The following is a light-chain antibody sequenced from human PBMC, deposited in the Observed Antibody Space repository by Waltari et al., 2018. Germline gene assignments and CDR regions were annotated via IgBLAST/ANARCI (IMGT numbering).Light chain of an antibody. J-gene: IGKJ5*01. CDR1: QSVLYTSNNKNN. Sequence: DIVMTQSPDSLAGSLGERATINCKSSQSVLYTSNNKNNLAWFQQKPGQPPQLLIYWASTRESGVPDRFSGSGSGTDFSLTISSLQAEDVAVYFCQQFHSTPITFGQGTRLEI. V-gene: IGKV4-1*01. CDR2: WAS. CDR3: QQFHSTPIT.